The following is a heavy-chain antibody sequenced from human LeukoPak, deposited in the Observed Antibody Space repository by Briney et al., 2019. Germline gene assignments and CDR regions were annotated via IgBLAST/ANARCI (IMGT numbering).Heavy chain of an antibody. J-gene: IGHJ4*02. CDR1: GGTFSSYA. CDR3: ARARPYCGGDCYRTFDY. D-gene: IGHD2-21*02. V-gene: IGHV1-69*04. CDR2: IIPILGIA. Sequence: GASVKVSCKASGGTFSSYAISWVRQAPGQGLEWMGRIIPILGIANYAQKFQGRVTITADKSTSTAYMELSSLRSEDTAVYYCARARPYCGGDCYRTFDYWGQGTLVTVSS.